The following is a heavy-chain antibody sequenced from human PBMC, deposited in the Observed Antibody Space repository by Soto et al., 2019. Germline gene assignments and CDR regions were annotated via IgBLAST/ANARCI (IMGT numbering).Heavy chain of an antibody. J-gene: IGHJ4*02. Sequence: GGSLRLSCAASGFTFSNAWINWVRQAPGKGLEWVSAISGSGGSTYYADSVKGRFTISRDNSKNTLYLQMNSLRAEDTAVYYCAKDCSGGSCYWSWGQGTLVTVSS. V-gene: IGHV3-23*01. CDR3: AKDCSGGSCYWS. CDR1: GFTFSNAW. CDR2: ISGSGGST. D-gene: IGHD2-15*01.